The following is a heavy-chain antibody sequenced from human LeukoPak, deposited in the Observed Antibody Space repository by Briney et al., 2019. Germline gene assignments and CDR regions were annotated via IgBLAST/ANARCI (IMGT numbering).Heavy chain of an antibody. CDR2: ISSRSSYK. V-gene: IGHV3-21*01. Sequence: GGSLRLSCAASGFTFSSYSMNWVRQTPGKGLEWVSSISSRSSYKYYADSVKGRFTISRDNAKNSLYLQMNSLRAEDTAVYYCARTYCTNGVRYWYYFDYWGQGTLVTVSS. J-gene: IGHJ4*02. D-gene: IGHD2-8*01. CDR3: ARTYCTNGVRYWYYFDY. CDR1: GFTFSSYS.